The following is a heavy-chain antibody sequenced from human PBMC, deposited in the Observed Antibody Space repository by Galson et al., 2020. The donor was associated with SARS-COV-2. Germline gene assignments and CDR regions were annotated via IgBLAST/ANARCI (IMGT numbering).Heavy chain of an antibody. D-gene: IGHD6-13*01. CDR1: GGPFSGYY. CDR2: INDGGRT. CDR3: ARGRYPRADGILLWMYRIASSGVFDS. J-gene: IGHJ4*02. Sequence: PSETLSLTCAVYGGPFSGYYWNWIRQSPGKGLEWIGEINDGGRTNYNPSLESRVGISVDTSKKQFSLKLSSVTAADTAVYHCARGRYPRADGILLWMYRIASSGVFDSWSQGTRVTVSS. V-gene: IGHV4-34*01.